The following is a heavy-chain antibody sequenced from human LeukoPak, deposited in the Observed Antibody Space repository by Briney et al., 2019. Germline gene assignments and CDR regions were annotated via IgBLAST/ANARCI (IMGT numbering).Heavy chain of an antibody. D-gene: IGHD3-3*01. J-gene: IGHJ3*02. CDR2: ISSSSSYI. V-gene: IGHV3-21*01. CDR3: ARGGYDFWSGYSSPYAFDI. Sequence: GGSLRLSCAASGFTFSSYSMNWVRQAPGKGLEWVSSISSSSSYIYYADSVKGRFTISRDNAKNSLYLRMNSLRAEDTAVYYCARGGYDFWSGYSSPYAFDIWGQGTMVTVSS. CDR1: GFTFSSYS.